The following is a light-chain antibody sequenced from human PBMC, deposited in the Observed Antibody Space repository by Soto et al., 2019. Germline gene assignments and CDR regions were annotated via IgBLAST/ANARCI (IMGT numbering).Light chain of an antibody. CDR1: QSVSSSY. CDR2: GAS. Sequence: EIVLTQSPGTLSLSPGERATLSCRASQSVSSSYLAWYQQKPGKAPSLLIYGASSRATGIPDRFRGRGSGTHLTLTIGRLEPEDFAVYYCQQYGSSPPVTFGGGTKVEIK. CDR3: QQYGSSPPVT. J-gene: IGKJ4*01. V-gene: IGKV3-20*01.